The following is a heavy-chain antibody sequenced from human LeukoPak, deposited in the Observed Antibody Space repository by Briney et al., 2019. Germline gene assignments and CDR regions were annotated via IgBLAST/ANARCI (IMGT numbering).Heavy chain of an antibody. Sequence: GGSLRLSCAASGFTVSSNYVSWVRQAPGKGLEWVSVIYSGGSTYYADSVKGRFTISRDNSKNTLYLQMNSLRAEDTAVYYCARDRADPRLDYYYGMDVWGQGTTVTVSS. CDR3: ARDRADPRLDYYYGMDV. CDR2: IYSGGST. V-gene: IGHV3-53*01. CDR1: GFTVSSNY. J-gene: IGHJ6*02. D-gene: IGHD6-19*01.